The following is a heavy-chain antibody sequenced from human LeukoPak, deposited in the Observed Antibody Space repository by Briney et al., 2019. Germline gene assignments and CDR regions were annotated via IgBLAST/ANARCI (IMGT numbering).Heavy chain of an antibody. D-gene: IGHD3-16*01. CDR2: IYYSGST. CDR3: ARDRLGLPVDY. Sequence: SGTLSLTCTVSGGSIGAYYWTWIRQPPGKGPEWIGYIYYSGSTNYNPSLKSRVTMSVDTSKNQFSLKPNSVTAADTAVYYCARDRLGLPVDYWGRGTLVTVSS. J-gene: IGHJ4*02. CDR1: GGSIGAYY. V-gene: IGHV4-59*01.